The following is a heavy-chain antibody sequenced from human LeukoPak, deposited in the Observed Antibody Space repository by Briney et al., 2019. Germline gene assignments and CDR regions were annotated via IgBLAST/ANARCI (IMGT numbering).Heavy chain of an antibody. CDR2: IIPILGIA. CDR3: ARDFSSGWYSPWYFDL. V-gene: IGHV1-69*04. Sequence: GSSVKVSCKASGGTFSSYAISWVRQAPGQGLGWMGRIIPILGIANYAQKFQGRVTITADKFTSTAYMELSSLRSEDTAVYYCARDFSSGWYSPWYFDLWGRGTLVTVSS. J-gene: IGHJ2*01. CDR1: GGTFSSYA. D-gene: IGHD6-19*01.